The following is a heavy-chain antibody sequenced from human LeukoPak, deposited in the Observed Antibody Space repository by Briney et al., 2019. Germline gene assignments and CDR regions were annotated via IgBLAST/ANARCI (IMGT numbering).Heavy chain of an antibody. D-gene: IGHD3-3*01. CDR3: AKDVPHDSWRGFES. Sequence: GGSLRLSCAASGFTFSYTAMIWVRQPPGKGLEWVSVISGSGSTFYADSAKGRFTISKDNSMNTLYLQMNSLRAEDTAVYYCAKDVPHDSWRGFESRGQGTLVTVSS. CDR1: GFTFSYTA. CDR2: ISGSGST. J-gene: IGHJ4*02. V-gene: IGHV3-23*01.